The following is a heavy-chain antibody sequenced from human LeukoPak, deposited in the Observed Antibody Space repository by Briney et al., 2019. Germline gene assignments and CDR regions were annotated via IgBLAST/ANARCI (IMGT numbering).Heavy chain of an antibody. D-gene: IGHD2-15*01. CDR1: GYTFTSYG. CDR2: ISAYNGNT. CDR3: VRDGAYCSGGSCYPEPYYGMDV. J-gene: IGHJ6*02. Sequence: GASVKVSCKASGYTFTSYGISWVRQAPGQGLEWMGWISAYNGNTNYAQKLQGRVTMTTDTSTSTAYMELGSLRSDDTAVYYCVRDGAYCSGGSCYPEPYYGMDVWGQGTTVTVSS. V-gene: IGHV1-18*01.